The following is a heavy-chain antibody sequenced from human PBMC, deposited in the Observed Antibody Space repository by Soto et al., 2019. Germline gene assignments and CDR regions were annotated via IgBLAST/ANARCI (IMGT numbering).Heavy chain of an antibody. CDR2: INHSGST. V-gene: IGHV4-34*01. CDR3: ARTEYSRFDP. D-gene: IGHD4-4*01. J-gene: IGHJ5*02. Sequence: PSETLSLTCAVYGGSCSGYYWGWVRQPPGKGLEWIGEINHSGSTNYNPSLKSRVTISVDTSKNQFSLKLSSATAADTAVYYCARTEYSRFDPWGQGTLVTVSS. CDR1: GGSCSGYY.